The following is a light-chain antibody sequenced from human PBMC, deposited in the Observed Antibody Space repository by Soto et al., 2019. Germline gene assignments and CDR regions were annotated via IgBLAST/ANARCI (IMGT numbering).Light chain of an antibody. V-gene: IGKV3-11*01. CDR3: HQRSNWPPS. CDR2: DAS. J-gene: IGKJ3*01. CDR1: QSVSSL. Sequence: IVLTQSPATLSLSPGERATLSCRASQSVSSLLAWYQQKPGQPPRLLIYDASNRATGIPARFSGSGSGTDFTLTISSLEPEDFAIYYCHQRSNWPPSFGPGTTVDI.